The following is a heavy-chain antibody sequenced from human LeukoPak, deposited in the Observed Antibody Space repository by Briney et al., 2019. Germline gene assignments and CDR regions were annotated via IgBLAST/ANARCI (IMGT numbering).Heavy chain of an antibody. Sequence: GGSLRLSRAASGFTFSSHWMHWVRQVPGTGLVWVSRINRDGSNTNYADSVRGRFTTSRDNAMNTVYLQMSSPRVEDTAVYYCAKDFHSGPDYWGEGTLATVS. CDR1: GFTFSSHW. CDR2: INRDGSNT. J-gene: IGHJ4*02. V-gene: IGHV3-74*01. CDR3: AKDFHSGPDY. D-gene: IGHD1-26*01.